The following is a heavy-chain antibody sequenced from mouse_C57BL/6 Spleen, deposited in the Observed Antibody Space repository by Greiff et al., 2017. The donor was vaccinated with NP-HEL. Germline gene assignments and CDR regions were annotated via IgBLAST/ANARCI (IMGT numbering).Heavy chain of an antibody. CDR3: ARGYSDYGGRSFDV. CDR2: ISYDGSN. Sequence: DVKLQESGPGLVKPSQSLSLTCSVTGYSITSGYYWNWIRQFPGNKLEWMGYISYDGSNNYNPSLKNRISITRDTSKNQFFLKLNSVTTEDTATYYCARGYSDYGGRSFDVWGTGTTVTVSS. D-gene: IGHD2-4*01. V-gene: IGHV3-6*01. J-gene: IGHJ1*03. CDR1: GYSITSGYY.